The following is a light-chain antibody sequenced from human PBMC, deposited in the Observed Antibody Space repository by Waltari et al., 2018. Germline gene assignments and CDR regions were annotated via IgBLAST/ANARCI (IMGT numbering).Light chain of an antibody. Sequence: DIVMTQSPESLAVSLGERATIPCKTSESVLYSSNNTNHLAWYQQKPGQPPKLLIYWASTRESGVPERFSGSGSETDFTLTVTSLQAEDVAVYYCQQYYNTPLTFGGGTKVEIK. CDR2: WAS. V-gene: IGKV4-1*01. CDR1: ESVLYSSNNTNH. J-gene: IGKJ4*01. CDR3: QQYYNTPLT.